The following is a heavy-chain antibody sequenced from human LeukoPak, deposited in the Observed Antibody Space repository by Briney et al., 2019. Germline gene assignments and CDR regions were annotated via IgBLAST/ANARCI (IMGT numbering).Heavy chain of an antibody. CDR3: ARVRGFGELFFDY. V-gene: IGHV1-3*01. Sequence: ASVKVSCKASGYTFTSHAMHWVRQAPGQRLEWMGWINAGNGNTKYSQKFQGRVTITRDTSASTAYMELSSLRSEDTAVYYCARVRGFGELFFDYWGQGTLVTVSS. CDR2: INAGNGNT. CDR1: GYTFTSHA. J-gene: IGHJ4*02. D-gene: IGHD3-10*01.